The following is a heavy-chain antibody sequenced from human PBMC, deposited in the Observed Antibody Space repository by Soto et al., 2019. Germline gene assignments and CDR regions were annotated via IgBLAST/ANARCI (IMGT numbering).Heavy chain of an antibody. CDR2: TYYRSRWFS. Sequence: PSQALSLTCAISGDSVSTDRASSNWIRQSPSRGLEWLGRTYYRSRWFSDYAVSVKSRMSINSDTSKNQFFLQLNSVTPEDTAVYYCARALGAFEGYFDYWGQGILVTVSS. D-gene: IGHD2-15*01. V-gene: IGHV6-1*01. CDR3: ARALGAFEGYFDY. J-gene: IGHJ4*02. CDR1: GDSVSTDRAS.